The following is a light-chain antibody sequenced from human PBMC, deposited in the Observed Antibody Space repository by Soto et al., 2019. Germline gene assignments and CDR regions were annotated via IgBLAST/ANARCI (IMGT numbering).Light chain of an antibody. J-gene: IGKJ2*01. CDR1: RSLSSSY. CDR2: AAS. CDR3: QQQGT. V-gene: IGKV3-20*01. Sequence: EIVLTQSPGTLSLSPGERATLSCRASRSLSSSYVVWYQQKPGQAPRLLLYAASRRANGIPDRFSGSGSATEYTLTISRLEPEDFAVYYCQQQGTFGQGTKLEI.